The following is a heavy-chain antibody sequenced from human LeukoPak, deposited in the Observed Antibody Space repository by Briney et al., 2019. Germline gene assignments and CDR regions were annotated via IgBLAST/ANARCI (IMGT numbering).Heavy chain of an antibody. CDR2: IYYSGST. CDR1: GGSISSGGYY. Sequence: SETLSLTCTVSGGSISSGGYYWSWIRQHPGKGLEWIGYIYYSGSTYYNPSLKSRVTISVDTSKNQFSLKLSSVTAADTAVYYCARGITMIVGTFDYWAREPWSPSPQ. J-gene: IGHJ4*02. V-gene: IGHV4-31*03. CDR3: ARGITMIVGTFDY. D-gene: IGHD3-22*01.